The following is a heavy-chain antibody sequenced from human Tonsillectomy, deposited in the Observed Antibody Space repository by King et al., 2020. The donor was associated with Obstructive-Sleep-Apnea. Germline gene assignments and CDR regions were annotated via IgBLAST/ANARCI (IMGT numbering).Heavy chain of an antibody. CDR3: ARAGAYARHFDS. D-gene: IGHD3-10*01. Sequence: VQLQESGPGLVKPSETLSLICTVSGGSISSYYWSWIRQPPGKGLDWIGYIYYSGTTNYNPSLKSRVTISVDTSKNQFSLKLSSVTAADTAVYYCARAGAYARHFDSWGQGTLVTVSS. CDR2: IYYSGTT. CDR1: GGSISSYY. J-gene: IGHJ4*02. V-gene: IGHV4-59*01.